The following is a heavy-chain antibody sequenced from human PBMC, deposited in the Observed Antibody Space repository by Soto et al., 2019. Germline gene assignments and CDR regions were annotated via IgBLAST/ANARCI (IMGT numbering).Heavy chain of an antibody. CDR1: GGTFSSYT. D-gene: IGHD3-22*01. Sequence: QVQLVQSGAEVKKPGSSVKVSCKASGGTFSSYTISWVRQAPGQGLEWMGRIIPILGIANYAQKFQGRVTITADKSTRTAYMELSSLRSEDTAVYYCARHDDSSGYYYDYWGQGTLVTVSS. V-gene: IGHV1-69*02. CDR3: ARHDDSSGYYYDY. J-gene: IGHJ4*02. CDR2: IIPILGIA.